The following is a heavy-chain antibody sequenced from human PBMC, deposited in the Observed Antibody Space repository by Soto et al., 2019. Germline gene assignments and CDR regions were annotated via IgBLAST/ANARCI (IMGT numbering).Heavy chain of an antibody. J-gene: IGHJ4*02. CDR1: GGTFSSYT. CDR3: ARVSGGSSPFDY. D-gene: IGHD1-26*01. V-gene: IGHV1-69*02. Sequence: QVPLVQSGAEVKKPGSSVKVSCKASGGTFSSYTISWVRQAPGQGLEWMGRIIPILGIANYAQKFQGRVTITADKSTSTAYMELSSLRSEDTAVYYCARVSGGSSPFDYWGQGTLVTVSS. CDR2: IIPILGIA.